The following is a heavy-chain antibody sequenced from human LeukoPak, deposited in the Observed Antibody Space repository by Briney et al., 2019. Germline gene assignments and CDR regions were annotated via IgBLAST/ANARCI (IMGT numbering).Heavy chain of an antibody. CDR3: ARDGRITIFGVVIITFDY. CDR1: GFTFSSYA. CDR2: IKQDGSEK. V-gene: IGHV3-7*01. Sequence: PGGSLRLSCAASGFTFSSYAMSWVRQAPGKGLEWVASIKQDGSEKYYVDSVKGRFTISRDNAKNSLYLQMNSLRAEDTAVYYCARDGRITIFGVVIITFDYWGQGTLVTVSS. J-gene: IGHJ4*02. D-gene: IGHD3-3*01.